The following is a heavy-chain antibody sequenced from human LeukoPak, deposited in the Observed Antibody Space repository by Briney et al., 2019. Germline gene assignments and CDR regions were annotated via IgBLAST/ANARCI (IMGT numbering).Heavy chain of an antibody. V-gene: IGHV4-59*12. Sequence: SETLSLTCTVSGGSISSYYWSWIRQPPGRGLEWIGYIYYSGSTNYNPSLKSRVTISIDTSKNQFSLKLSSVTAADTAVYYCARAGGFFSPFGYWGQGTLVTVSS. CDR1: GGSISSYY. J-gene: IGHJ4*02. CDR2: IYYSGST. CDR3: ARAGGFFSPFGY. D-gene: IGHD3-16*01.